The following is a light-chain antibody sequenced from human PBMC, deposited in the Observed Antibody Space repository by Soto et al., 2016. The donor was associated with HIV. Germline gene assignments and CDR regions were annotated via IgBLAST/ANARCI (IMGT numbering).Light chain of an antibody. CDR2: AAS. CDR1: QDIRND. V-gene: IGKV1-6*01. CDR3: QQYKTYPLT. J-gene: IGKJ4*01. Sequence: AIQMTQSPSSLSASVGDRVTITCRTSQDIRNDLGWYQHKPGKAPKLLIYAASSLQSGVPSRFSGSGSGTDFTLTISSLQPEDFATYFCQQYKTYPLTFGGGTKVQIK.